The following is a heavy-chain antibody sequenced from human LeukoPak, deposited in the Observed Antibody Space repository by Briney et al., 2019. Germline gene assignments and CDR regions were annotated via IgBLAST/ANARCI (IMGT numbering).Heavy chain of an antibody. J-gene: IGHJ4*02. CDR1: GFIFSSNY. CDR3: ARVGPTRSDFDY. D-gene: IGHD1-26*01. V-gene: IGHV3-53*01. Sequence: GGSLRLSCAASGFIFSSNYMTWVRQAPGKGLEWVSVIFSGGSTYYADSVKGRVTVSRDNSKNTLYLQMNNLRGEDTAVYYCARVGPTRSDFDYWGQGTLVTVSS. CDR2: IFSGGST.